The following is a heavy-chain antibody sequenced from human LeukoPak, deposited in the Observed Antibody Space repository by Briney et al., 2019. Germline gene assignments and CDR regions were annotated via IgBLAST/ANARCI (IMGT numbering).Heavy chain of an antibody. D-gene: IGHD2/OR15-2a*01. Sequence: SETLSRTCTVSGGSISSYYWSWIRPPPGKGLEWIGYIFYSGSTNYNPSLKSRATISVDTSKNQFSLKLSSVTAADTAVYYCARDSFFLRVLHAFDIWGQGTMVTVSS. CDR3: ARDSFFLRVLHAFDI. CDR1: GGSISSYY. CDR2: IFYSGST. J-gene: IGHJ3*02. V-gene: IGHV4-59*01.